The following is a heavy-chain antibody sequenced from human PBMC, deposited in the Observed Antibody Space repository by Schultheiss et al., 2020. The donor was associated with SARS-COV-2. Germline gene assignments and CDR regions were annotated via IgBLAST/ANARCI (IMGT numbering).Heavy chain of an antibody. CDR1: GDSFSSSSYY. CDR3: ASGVYRFLEWQERDY. Sequence: SETLSLTCTVSGDSFSSSSYYWSWIRQPPGKGLEWIGEVNHSGNTNYNPSLKSRVTISVDTSKHQFSLRLRSATAADTAVYYCASGVYRFLEWQERDYWGQGTLVTVSS. J-gene: IGHJ4*02. CDR2: VNHSGNT. V-gene: IGHV4-39*07. D-gene: IGHD3-3*01.